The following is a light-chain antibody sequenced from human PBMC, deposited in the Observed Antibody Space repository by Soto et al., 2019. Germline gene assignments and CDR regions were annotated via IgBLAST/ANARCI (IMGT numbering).Light chain of an antibody. Sequence: ENVLTQSPVTLSLSPGERATLSCRASQSVTSNKVPWFQQKPGQAPRLLIRAASSRATGIPDRFSGSGSATDFTLTISRLEPEDFAVYYCQQYGSPPPYTFGQGTKLEIK. CDR1: QSVTSNK. V-gene: IGKV3-20*01. J-gene: IGKJ2*01. CDR3: QQYGSPPPYT. CDR2: AAS.